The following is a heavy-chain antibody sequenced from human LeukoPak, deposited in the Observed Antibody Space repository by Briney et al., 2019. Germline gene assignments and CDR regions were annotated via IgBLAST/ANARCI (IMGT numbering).Heavy chain of an antibody. CDR3: ARDRSAAPPDY. CDR2: FYTSGST. J-gene: IGHJ4*02. D-gene: IGHD6-13*01. CDR1: GGAISSYH. Sequence: SETLSLTCTVSGGAISSYHWSWIRQPAGKGLEWIGRFYTSGSTDYNPSLKSRVTMSVDTSKNQFSLKLTSVTAADTAVYYCARDRSAAPPDYWGQGTLVTVSS. V-gene: IGHV4-4*07.